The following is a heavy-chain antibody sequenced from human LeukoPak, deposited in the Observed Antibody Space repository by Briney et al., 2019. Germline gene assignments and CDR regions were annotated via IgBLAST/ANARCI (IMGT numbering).Heavy chain of an antibody. J-gene: IGHJ4*02. Sequence: HPGGSLRLSCTASGFTFSSYAMNWVRQAPGKGLEWVSGIGAGGTFTYYADSVKGRFTISRDNSKNTLYLQMNSLRAEDTAVYYCAKTPGSSWYNYYWGQGTLVTVSS. CDR2: IGAGGTFT. D-gene: IGHD6-13*01. V-gene: IGHV3-23*01. CDR3: AKTPGSSWYNYY. CDR1: GFTFSSYA.